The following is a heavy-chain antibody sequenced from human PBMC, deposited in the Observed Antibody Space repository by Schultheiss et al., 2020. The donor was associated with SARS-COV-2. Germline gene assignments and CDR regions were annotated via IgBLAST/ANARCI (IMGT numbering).Heavy chain of an antibody. D-gene: IGHD6-19*01. CDR1: GFAFSSYW. J-gene: IGHJ4*02. CDR2: IKQDGSEK. CDR3: ARDLKAVAVFGFDS. V-gene: IGHV3-7*01. Sequence: GGSLRLSCAASGFAFSSYWMSWVRQAPGKGLEWVANIKQDGSEKYYVDSVKGRFTISRDNAKNSLYLQMNSLRAEDTAVYYCARDLKAVAVFGFDSWGQGTLVTVSS.